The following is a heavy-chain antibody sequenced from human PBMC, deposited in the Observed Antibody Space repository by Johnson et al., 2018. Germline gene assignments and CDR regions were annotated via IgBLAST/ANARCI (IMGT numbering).Heavy chain of an antibody. V-gene: IGHV3-30*18. CDR1: GFTFSSYG. Sequence: VQLVETGGGVVQPGRSXRLSCAASGFTFSSYGMHWVRQAPGKGLEWVAVISYEGRNKYYADSVQGRFTISRDNSKNTLYLQMNSLRAEDTAVYYSAKPPFTVTTNYYYMDVWGKGTTVTVSS. CDR3: AKPPFTVTTNYYYMDV. D-gene: IGHD4-17*01. J-gene: IGHJ6*03. CDR2: ISYEGRNK.